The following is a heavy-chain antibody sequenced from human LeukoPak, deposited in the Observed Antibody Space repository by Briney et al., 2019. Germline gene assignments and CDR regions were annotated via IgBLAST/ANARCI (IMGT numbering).Heavy chain of an antibody. CDR2: ISTSGSTI. Sequence: GGSLRLSCAGSGFTFSDYYMSWIRQAPGKGLEWVSYISTSGSTIYYADSVKGRFTISRDNAKNSLYLQMNSLRAEDTAVYYCAKDAVRVGSCSSTSCYSDPVDYWGQGTLVTVSS. CDR3: AKDAVRVGSCSSTSCYSDPVDY. J-gene: IGHJ4*02. CDR1: GFTFSDYY. D-gene: IGHD2-2*01. V-gene: IGHV3-11*04.